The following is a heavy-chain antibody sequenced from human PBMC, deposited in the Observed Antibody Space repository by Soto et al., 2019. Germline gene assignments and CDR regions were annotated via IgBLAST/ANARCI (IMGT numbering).Heavy chain of an antibody. CDR1: GVSITSNKW. CDR2: IYHSGST. J-gene: IGHJ6*02. V-gene: IGHV4-4*02. CDR3: ARDDHLVIVPSSLGALDV. D-gene: IGHD2-2*01. Sequence: QVQLQESGPGLVKPSETLSLTCTVYGVSITSNKWWSWVRQSPGKGLEWIGEIYHSGSTNYNPSLKSRVTISVDKSKNQFSLKLSSVTAADTAVYYCARDDHLVIVPSSLGALDVWGQGTTVPVSS.